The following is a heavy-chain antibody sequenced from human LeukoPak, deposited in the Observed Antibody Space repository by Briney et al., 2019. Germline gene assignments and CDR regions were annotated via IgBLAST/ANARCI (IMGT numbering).Heavy chain of an antibody. D-gene: IGHD3-3*01. CDR1: GFIFTNYF. Sequence: GGSLRLSCAASGFIFTNYFISWVRQAPGKGLEWVASIKHDGSEKYYVDPVRGRFTISRDNTMNSLYLQMSSLRAEDTAVYYCATDRGWRTSGYYLYYFEYWGQGTLVTYSS. J-gene: IGHJ4*02. CDR3: ATDRGWRTSGYYLYYFEY. CDR2: IKHDGSEK. V-gene: IGHV3-7*01.